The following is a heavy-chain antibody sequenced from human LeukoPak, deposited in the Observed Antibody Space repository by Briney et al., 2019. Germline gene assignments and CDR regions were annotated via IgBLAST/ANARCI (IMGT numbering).Heavy chain of an antibody. J-gene: IGHJ4*02. CDR2: FDPEDGET. CDR1: GYTLTELS. Sequence: ASVKVSCKVSGYTLTELSMHWVRQAPGKGLEWMGGFDPEDGETIYAQKFQGRVTMSEDTSTDTAYMELSSLRSEDTAVYYRATYYDFWSGYPNWGQGTLVTVSS. V-gene: IGHV1-24*01. CDR3: ATYYDFWSGYPN. D-gene: IGHD3-3*01.